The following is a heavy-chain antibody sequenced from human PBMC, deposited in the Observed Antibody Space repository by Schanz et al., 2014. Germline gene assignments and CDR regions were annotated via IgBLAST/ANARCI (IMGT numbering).Heavy chain of an antibody. D-gene: IGHD3-10*01. CDR1: GFTFSDYY. Sequence: VQLVESGGGLVKPGGSLRLSCAASGFTFSDYYMSWVRQAPGKGLEWVSAISGSGGSTYYADSVKGRFTISRDNSKNTLYLQMNSLRAEDTAVYYCAKERFGELSAFDIWGQGTMVNVSS. CDR2: ISGSGGST. V-gene: IGHV3-23*04. CDR3: AKERFGELSAFDI. J-gene: IGHJ3*02.